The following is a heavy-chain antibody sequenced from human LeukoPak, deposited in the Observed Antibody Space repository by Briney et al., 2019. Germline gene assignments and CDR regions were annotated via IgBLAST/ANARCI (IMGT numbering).Heavy chain of an antibody. CDR2: IYPGDSDT. CDR3: ARQRVPYYYDSSGSDY. J-gene: IGHJ4*02. CDR1: GYSSTSYW. Sequence: GESLKISCKGSGYSSTSYWIGWVRQMPGKGLEWMGIIYPGDSDTRYSPSFQGQVTISADKSISTAYLQWSSLKASDTAMYYCARQRVPYYYDSSGSDYWGQGTLVTVSS. V-gene: IGHV5-51*01. D-gene: IGHD3-22*01.